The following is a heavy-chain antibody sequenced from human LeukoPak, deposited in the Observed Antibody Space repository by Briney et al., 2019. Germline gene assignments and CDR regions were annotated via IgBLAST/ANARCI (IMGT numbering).Heavy chain of an antibody. Sequence: SETLSLTCAVYGGSLNADYWSWIRQPPGKGLEWIGEIGHVGRTNYNPSLKSRVSISVDTSKNHFSLNLTSVTAADTAVYYCARGGYYVPFDYWGQGTLVTVSS. CDR1: GGSLNADY. D-gene: IGHD3-10*02. CDR2: IGHVGRT. V-gene: IGHV4-34*01. J-gene: IGHJ4*02. CDR3: ARGGYYVPFDY.